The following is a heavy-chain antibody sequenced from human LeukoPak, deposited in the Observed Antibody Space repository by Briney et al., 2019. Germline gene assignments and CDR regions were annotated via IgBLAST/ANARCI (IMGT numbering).Heavy chain of an antibody. J-gene: IGHJ4*02. V-gene: IGHV4-61*02. CDR1: GGSISSGGYY. Sequence: KPSQTLSLTCTVSGGSISSGGYYWSWIRQPAGKGLEWIGRIYTSGSTNYNPSLKSRVTISVDTSKNQFSLKLSSVTAADTAVYYCAAYSSSGPYFDYWGQGTLVTVSS. CDR2: IYTSGST. CDR3: AAYSSSGPYFDY. D-gene: IGHD6-6*01.